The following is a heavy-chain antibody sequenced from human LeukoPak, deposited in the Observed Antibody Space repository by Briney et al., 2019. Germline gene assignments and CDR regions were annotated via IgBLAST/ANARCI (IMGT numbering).Heavy chain of an antibody. CDR2: INHSGST. V-gene: IGHV4-39*07. CDR1: GGSISSSSYY. D-gene: IGHD6-13*01. Sequence: SETLSLTCTVSGGSISSSSYYWGWIRQPPGKGLEWIGEINHSGSTNYNPSLKSRVTISVDTSKSQFSLKLSSVTAADTAVYYCAAETTAGNAWGQGTLVAVSS. CDR3: AAETTAGNA. J-gene: IGHJ5*02.